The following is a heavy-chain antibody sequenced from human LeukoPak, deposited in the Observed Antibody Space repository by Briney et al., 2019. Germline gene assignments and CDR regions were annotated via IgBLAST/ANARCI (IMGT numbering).Heavy chain of an antibody. CDR1: GFTFSGYW. CDR3: ARAGVAVAYYYYLDY. V-gene: IGHV3-74*01. J-gene: IGHJ4*02. D-gene: IGHD6-19*01. Sequence: GGSLRLSCAASGFTFSGYWMHWVRQAPGKGLVWVSRIKSDGSRTTYADSVKGRFTISRDNAKNTLYLQMNSLRAEDTAVYYCARAGVAVAYYYYLDYWGQGSLVTVSS. CDR2: IKSDGSRT.